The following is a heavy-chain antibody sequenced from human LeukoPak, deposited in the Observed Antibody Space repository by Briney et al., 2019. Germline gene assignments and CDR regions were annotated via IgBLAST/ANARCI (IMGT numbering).Heavy chain of an antibody. CDR1: GFTFSDYY. Sequence: GSLRLSGAASGFTFSDYYMSWIRQAPGKGLEWVSYISSSGSTIYYADSVKGRFTISRDNAKNSLYLQMNSLRAEDTAVYYCAREGYCSSTSCPNNYFYYYMDVWGKGTTVTVSS. CDR3: AREGYCSSTSCPNNYFYYYMDV. D-gene: IGHD2-2*01. V-gene: IGHV3-11*04. J-gene: IGHJ6*03. CDR2: ISSSGSTI.